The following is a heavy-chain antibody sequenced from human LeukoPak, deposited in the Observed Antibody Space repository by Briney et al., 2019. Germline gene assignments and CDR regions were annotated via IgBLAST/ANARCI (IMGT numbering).Heavy chain of an antibody. V-gene: IGHV4-38-2*02. D-gene: IGHD4-17*01. CDR1: GYSISIGFY. Sequence: SETLSLTCTVSGYSISIGFYWGWIRQPPGKGLEWIGSFSHSGRTHYNPSLESRITTSVDTSKNQFSLKLSSVTAADTAVYYCARDNPYGDNADAFDIWGQGTMVTVSS. CDR2: FSHSGRT. CDR3: ARDNPYGDNADAFDI. J-gene: IGHJ3*02.